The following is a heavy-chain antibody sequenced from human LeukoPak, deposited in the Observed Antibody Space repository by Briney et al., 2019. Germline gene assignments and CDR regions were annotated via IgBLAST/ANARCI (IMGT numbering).Heavy chain of an antibody. CDR2: ISAYNGNT. CDR3: AKRGRNNWFDP. D-gene: IGHD2-15*01. V-gene: IGHV1-18*01. Sequence: ASVKVSCKASGFTLTSFDINWVRQATGQGLEWMGWISAYNGNTNYAQKLQGRVTMTTDTSTSTAYMELRSLRSDDTAVYYCAKRGRNNWFDPWGQGTLVTVSS. CDR1: GFTLTSFD. J-gene: IGHJ5*02.